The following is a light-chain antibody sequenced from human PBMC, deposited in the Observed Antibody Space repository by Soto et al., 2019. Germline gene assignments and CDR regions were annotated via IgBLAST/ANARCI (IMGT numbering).Light chain of an antibody. V-gene: IGLV2-14*01. CDR2: DVS. CDR1: SSEVGGYNY. J-gene: IGLJ1*01. CDR3: RSYTSSSTQI. Sequence: QSVLTQPASVSGSPGQSITISCTGTSSEVGGYNYVSWYQQHPGKAPKLMIYDVSNRPSGVSNRFSGSKSGNTASLTISGLQAEDKADYYCRSYTSSSTQIFGTGTKVTVL.